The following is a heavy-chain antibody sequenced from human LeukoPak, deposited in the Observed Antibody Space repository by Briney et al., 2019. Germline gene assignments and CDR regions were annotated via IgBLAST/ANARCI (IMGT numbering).Heavy chain of an antibody. CDR2: ISSSSSYI. D-gene: IGHD3-22*01. V-gene: IGHV3-21*01. CDR1: GFTFSSYS. CDR3: AKNYYDSSGLFDY. Sequence: GGSLRLSCAASGFTFSSYSMNWARQAPGKGLEWVSSISSSSSYIYYADSVKGRFTISRDNAKNSLHLQMNSLRAEDTAVYYCAKNYYDSSGLFDYWGQGTLVIVSS. J-gene: IGHJ4*02.